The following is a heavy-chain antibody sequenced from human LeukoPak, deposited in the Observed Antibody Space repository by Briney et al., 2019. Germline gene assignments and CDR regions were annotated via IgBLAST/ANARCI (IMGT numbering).Heavy chain of an antibody. D-gene: IGHD6-19*01. CDR1: GDSVSINSAA. CDR2: TYQRSKWYN. J-gene: IGHJ4*02. CDR3: ARSPSPYSSGWYFDY. Sequence: SQTLSLTCAISGDSVSINSAAWNWIGQSPSRGLEWLGRTYQRSKWYNDYAVSVKSRITINPDISKNQFSLQLNSVTPEDTAVYYCARSPSPYSSGWYFDYWGQGTLVTVSS. V-gene: IGHV6-1*01.